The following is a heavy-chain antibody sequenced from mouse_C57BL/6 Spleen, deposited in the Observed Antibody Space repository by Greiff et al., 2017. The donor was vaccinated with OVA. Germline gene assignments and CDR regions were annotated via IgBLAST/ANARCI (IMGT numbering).Heavy chain of an antibody. CDR2: FYPGSGSI. CDR3: ARHEEWYYFDY. J-gene: IGHJ2*01. Sequence: VHLVESGAELVKPGASVKLSCKTSGYTFTEYTIHWVKPRSGQGLEWIGWFYPGSGSIKYNEKFKDKATLTADKSSSTVYMELSRLTSEDSAVYFCARHEEWYYFDYWGQGTTLTVSS. V-gene: IGHV1-62-2*01. CDR1: GYTFTEYT. D-gene: IGHD1-1*02.